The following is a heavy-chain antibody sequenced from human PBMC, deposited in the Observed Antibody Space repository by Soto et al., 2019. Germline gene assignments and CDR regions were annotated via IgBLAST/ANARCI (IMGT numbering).Heavy chain of an antibody. D-gene: IGHD3-10*01. CDR1: GGTFSSYA. CDR2: IIPIFGTA. V-gene: IGHV1-69*12. CDR3: ARGPYYYGSEGLAHFDY. Sequence: QVQLVQSGAEVKKPGSSVKVSCKASGGTFSSYAISWVRQAPGQGLEWMGGIIPIFGTANYAQKFQGRVKLTADESTSTAYMELSSLRSEDTAVYYCARGPYYYGSEGLAHFDYWGQGTLVTFSS. J-gene: IGHJ4*02.